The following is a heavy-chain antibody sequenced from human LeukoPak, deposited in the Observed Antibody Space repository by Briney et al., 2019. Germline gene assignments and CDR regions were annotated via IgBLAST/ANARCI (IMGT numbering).Heavy chain of an antibody. V-gene: IGHV4-59*08. Sequence: SETLSLTCTVSGGSISSYYWSWIRQPPGKGLERIGYIYYSGSTNCNPSLKSRVTISVDTSKNQFSLKLSSVTAADTAVYYCARFGGVGATIDYWGQGTLVTVSS. CDR2: IYYSGST. CDR3: ARFGGVGATIDY. CDR1: GGSISSYY. J-gene: IGHJ4*01. D-gene: IGHD1-26*01.